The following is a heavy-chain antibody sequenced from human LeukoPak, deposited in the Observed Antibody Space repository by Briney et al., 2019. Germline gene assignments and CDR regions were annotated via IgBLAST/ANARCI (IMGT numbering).Heavy chain of an antibody. Sequence: PSQTLSLTCAVSGGSISSGGYSWSWIRQPPGKGLEWIGYIYHSGSTYYNPSLKSRVTISVDTSKNQFSLKLSSVTAADTAVYYCARDCGGDRYLDYWGQGTLVTVSS. CDR2: IYHSGST. CDR3: ARDCGGDRYLDY. CDR1: GGSISSGGYS. J-gene: IGHJ4*02. D-gene: IGHD2-21*02. V-gene: IGHV4-30-2*01.